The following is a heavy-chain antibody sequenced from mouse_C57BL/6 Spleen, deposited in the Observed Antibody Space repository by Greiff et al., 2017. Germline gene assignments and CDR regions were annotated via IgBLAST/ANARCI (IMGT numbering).Heavy chain of an antibody. Sequence: EVQLQQPVAELVRPGASVKLSCTASGFNFKNYYMHWVKQRPEQGLEWIGRIDPANGNTKYTPKFKGKATMTADTSSNTAYLQLSSLTSEDTAIYYCARREGNSGYEDYWGQGTTLTVSS. J-gene: IGHJ2*01. V-gene: IGHV14-3*01. CDR3: ARREGNSGYEDY. CDR2: IDPANGNT. D-gene: IGHD3-2*02. CDR1: GFNFKNYY.